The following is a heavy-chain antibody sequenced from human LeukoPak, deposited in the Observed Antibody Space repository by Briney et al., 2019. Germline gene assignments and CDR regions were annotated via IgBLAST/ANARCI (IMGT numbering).Heavy chain of an antibody. J-gene: IGHJ5*02. D-gene: IGHD3-22*01. CDR1: GYSISSGYY. V-gene: IGHV4-38-2*01. CDR2: IYHSGST. CDR3: ARQALDYYDSSGPNNWFDP. Sequence: PSETLSFTCAVSGYSISSGYYWGWIRQPPGKGLEWIGSIYHSGSTYYNPSLKSRVTISVDTSKNQFSLKLSSVTAADTAVYYCARQALDYYDSSGPNNWFDPWGQGTLVTVSS.